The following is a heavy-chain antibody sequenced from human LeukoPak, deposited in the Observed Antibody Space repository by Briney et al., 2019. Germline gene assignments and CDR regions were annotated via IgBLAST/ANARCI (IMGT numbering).Heavy chain of an antibody. J-gene: IGHJ5*02. CDR1: GGSFSGYY. V-gene: IGHV4-34*01. CDR2: INHSGST. CDR3: ARVVVAGWFDP. D-gene: IGHD2-15*01. Sequence: PSETLSLTCAVYGGSFSGYYWSWIRQPPGKGLEWIGEINHSGSTNYNPSLKSRVTISVDTSKNQFSLKLSSVTAADTAVYYCARVVVAGWFDPWGQGTLVTVSS.